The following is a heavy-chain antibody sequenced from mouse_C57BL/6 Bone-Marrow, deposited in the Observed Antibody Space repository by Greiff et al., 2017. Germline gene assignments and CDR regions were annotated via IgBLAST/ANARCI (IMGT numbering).Heavy chain of an antibody. V-gene: IGHV1-59*01. CDR3: AREGLHWYYAMDY. D-gene: IGHD3-3*01. Sequence: QVQLQQPGAELVRPGTSVKLSCKASGYTFTSYWMHWVQQRPGQGLEWIGVIDPSDSYPNYNQKFKGKATLTVDTSSSTAYMQLSSLTSEDSADYYCAREGLHWYYAMDYWGQGTSVTVSS. CDR1: GYTFTSYW. J-gene: IGHJ4*01. CDR2: IDPSDSYP.